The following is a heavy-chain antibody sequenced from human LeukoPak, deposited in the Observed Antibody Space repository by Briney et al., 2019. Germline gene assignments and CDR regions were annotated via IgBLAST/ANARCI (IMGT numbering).Heavy chain of an antibody. CDR1: GGSISSGDYY. D-gene: IGHD5-12*01. Sequence: SQTLSLTCTVSGGSISSGDYYCSWIRQPPGKGLEWIGYIYYSGSTYYNPSLKSRVTISVDTSKNQFSLKLSSVTAADTAVYYCARELVASDAFDIWGQGTMVTVSS. J-gene: IGHJ3*02. CDR2: IYYSGST. V-gene: IGHV4-30-4*01. CDR3: ARELVASDAFDI.